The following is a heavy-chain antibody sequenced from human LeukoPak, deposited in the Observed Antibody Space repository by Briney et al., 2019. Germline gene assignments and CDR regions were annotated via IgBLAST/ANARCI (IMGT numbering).Heavy chain of an antibody. Sequence: PGGSLRLSCAGSGFTFSRHGMSWVRQAPGKGLEWVSTIGGGGATSYYADSVKGRFTISRDNSKNTLYLQMNSLRAEDTAVYYCARAGGSGWSPFDYWGQGTLVTVSS. D-gene: IGHD6-19*01. CDR1: GFTFSRHG. CDR2: IGGGGATS. J-gene: IGHJ4*02. V-gene: IGHV3-23*01. CDR3: ARAGGSGWSPFDY.